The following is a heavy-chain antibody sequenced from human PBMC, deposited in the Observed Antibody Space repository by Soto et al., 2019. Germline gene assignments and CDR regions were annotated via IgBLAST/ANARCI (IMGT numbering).Heavy chain of an antibody. Sequence: QVQLVESGGGVVQPGRSLRLSCAASGFTFSSYGMHWVRQAPGKGLEWVAVISYDGSNKYYADSVKGRFTISRDNSKNTLYLQMNSLRVEVTAVYYCAKGPPEGAQPAGFDYWGQGTLVTVSS. D-gene: IGHD1-26*01. CDR3: AKGPPEGAQPAGFDY. V-gene: IGHV3-30*18. CDR1: GFTFSSYG. CDR2: ISYDGSNK. J-gene: IGHJ4*02.